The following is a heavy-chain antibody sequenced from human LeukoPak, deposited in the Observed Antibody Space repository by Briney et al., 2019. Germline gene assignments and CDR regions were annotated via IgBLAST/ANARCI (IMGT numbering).Heavy chain of an antibody. V-gene: IGHV4-39*01. D-gene: IGHD3-3*01. CDR2: IYYSGST. CDR3: ARQPEDEFLMPPNDRPYNAFDI. J-gene: IGHJ3*02. Sequence: SETLSLTCTVSGGSISSSSYYWGWIRQPPGKGLEWIGSIYYSGSTYYNPSLKSRVTISVDTSKNQFSLKLSSGTAADTAVYYCARQPEDEFLMPPNDRPYNAFDIWGQVTMVTVSS. CDR1: GGSISSSSYY.